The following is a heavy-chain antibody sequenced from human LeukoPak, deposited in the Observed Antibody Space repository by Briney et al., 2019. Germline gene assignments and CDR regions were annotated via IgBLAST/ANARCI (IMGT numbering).Heavy chain of an antibody. CDR1: GGSISSSSYY. CDR3: ARDPNTWFSHSFDS. J-gene: IGHJ4*02. Sequence: PSETLSLTYTVSGGSISSSSYYWGWIRQPPGKGLEWIGSIYYSGSTYYNPSLKSRVTISVDTSKNQFSLKLSSVTAADTAVYYCARDPNTWFSHSFDSWGQGTLVTVSS. V-gene: IGHV4-39*07. CDR2: IYYSGST. D-gene: IGHD3-10*01.